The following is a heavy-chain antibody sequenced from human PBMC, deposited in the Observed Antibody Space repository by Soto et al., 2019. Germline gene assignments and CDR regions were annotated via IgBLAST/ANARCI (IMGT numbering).Heavy chain of an antibody. D-gene: IGHD6-13*01. V-gene: IGHV4-59*01. CDR3: ARIAAAGTLPDY. CDR2: IYYSGST. Sequence: SETLSLTCTVSGGSISSYYWSWIRQPPGKGLEWIGYIYYSGSTNYNPSLKSRVTISVDTSKNQFSLKLSSVTAADTAVYYCARIAAAGTLPDYWGQGTLVTVSS. CDR1: GGSISSYY. J-gene: IGHJ4*02.